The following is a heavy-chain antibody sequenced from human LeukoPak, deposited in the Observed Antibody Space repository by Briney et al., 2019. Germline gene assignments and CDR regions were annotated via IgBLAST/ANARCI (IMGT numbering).Heavy chain of an antibody. CDR3: AKAYSSGWTYFDY. J-gene: IGHJ4*02. CDR1: GFTFTSYV. CDR2: ISGSGGST. Sequence: TGGSLRLSCAASGFTFTSYVMSWVRQAPGKGLDWVSSISGSGGSTYYADSVKGRFTISRDNSKNTLYPQMNTLTADDTAMYYCAKAYSSGWTYFDYWGQGALVTVSS. V-gene: IGHV3-23*01. D-gene: IGHD6-25*01.